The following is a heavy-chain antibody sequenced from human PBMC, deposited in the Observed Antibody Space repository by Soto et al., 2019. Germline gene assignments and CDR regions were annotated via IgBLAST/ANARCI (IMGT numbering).Heavy chain of an antibody. CDR3: ARLRSRGFSGYDLDY. Sequence: PSETLSLTCTVSGDSISSYYWSWIRQPPGKGLEWIGYIYYSGSSSYKPSLKSRVTMSVDMSKNQFSLRLTSVTAADTAVYYCARLRSRGFSGYDLDYWGQGTLVTVSS. J-gene: IGHJ4*02. D-gene: IGHD5-12*01. V-gene: IGHV4-59*08. CDR2: IYYSGSS. CDR1: GDSISSYY.